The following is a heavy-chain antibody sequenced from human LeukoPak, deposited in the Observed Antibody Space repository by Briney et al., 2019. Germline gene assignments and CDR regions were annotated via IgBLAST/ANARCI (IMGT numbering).Heavy chain of an antibody. D-gene: IGHD2-15*01. CDR2: IHYSGDI. V-gene: IGHV4-59*03. Sequence: PPETLSLSCTVSGASIRASYRYCIRQPPEERLERSGYIHYSGDINYNPSIKSRVTISAYTSKNQLSLKLSSVTAADTAVYYCAKVGCSGGSCYPDYWGQGTLVTVSS. CDR1: GASIRASY. CDR3: AKVGCSGGSCYPDY. J-gene: IGHJ4*02.